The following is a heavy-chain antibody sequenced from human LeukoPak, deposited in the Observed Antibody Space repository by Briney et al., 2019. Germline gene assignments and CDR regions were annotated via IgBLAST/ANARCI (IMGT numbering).Heavy chain of an antibody. V-gene: IGHV4-39*01. Sequence: SETLSLTCTVSGGSISSSSYYWGWIRQPPGKGLEWIGSIYYSGSTYYNPSLKSRVTISVDTSKNQFSLKLSSVTAADTAVYYCARRYCSSTSCLLYWFDPWGQGTLVTVSS. CDR3: ARRYCSSTSCLLYWFDP. D-gene: IGHD2-2*01. CDR1: GGSISSSSYY. J-gene: IGHJ5*02. CDR2: IYYSGST.